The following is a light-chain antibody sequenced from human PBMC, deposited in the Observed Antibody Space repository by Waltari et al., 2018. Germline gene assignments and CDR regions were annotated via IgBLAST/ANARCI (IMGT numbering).Light chain of an antibody. Sequence: EIVLTQSPGPLSLSPGEIATLSCRASQSVSSTYLAWYQQTPGHSPRLLIDGASHRAACSPDRFSGSASGTDCTLTISVLDPEYFAVYYCQQYGDSPALTFGGGTKVEL. CDR1: QSVSSTY. CDR2: GAS. CDR3: QQYGDSPALT. J-gene: IGKJ4*01. V-gene: IGKV3-20*01.